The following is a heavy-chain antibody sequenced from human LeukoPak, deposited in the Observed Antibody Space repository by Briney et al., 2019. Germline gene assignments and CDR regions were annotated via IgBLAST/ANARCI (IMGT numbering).Heavy chain of an antibody. D-gene: IGHD5-18*01. CDR2: IYTSGST. V-gene: IGHV4-61*02. Sequence: SETLSLTCTVSGGSISSGSYYWSWIRQPAGKGPEWIGRIYTSGSTNYNPSLKSRVTISVDTSKNQFSLKLSSVTAADTAVYYCARSGYSYGEGFDYWGQGTLVTVSS. J-gene: IGHJ4*02. CDR1: GGSISSGSYY. CDR3: ARSGYSYGEGFDY.